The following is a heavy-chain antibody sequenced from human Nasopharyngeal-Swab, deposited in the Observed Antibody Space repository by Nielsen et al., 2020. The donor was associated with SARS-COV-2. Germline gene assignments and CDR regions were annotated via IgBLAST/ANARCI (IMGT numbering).Heavy chain of an antibody. CDR3: ARDPIGAVAGPGGY. D-gene: IGHD6-19*01. V-gene: IGHV3-53*01. CDR2: IYSGGST. Sequence: SYYWGWIRQPPGKGLEWVSVIYSGGSTYYAYSVKGRFTISRDNSKNTLYLQMNSLRAEDTAVYYCARDPIGAVAGPGGYWGQGTLVTVSS. J-gene: IGHJ4*02. CDR1: SYY.